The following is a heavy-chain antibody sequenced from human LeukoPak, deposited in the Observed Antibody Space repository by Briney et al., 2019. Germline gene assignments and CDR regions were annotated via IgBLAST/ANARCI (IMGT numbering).Heavy chain of an antibody. CDR1: GGSISSYY. Sequence: SETLSLTCTVSGGSISSYYWSWIRQPAGKGLEWIWRIYTSGSTNYNPSLKSRVTMAVDTSKNQFYLKLTSVTAADTAVYYCASTRNYDLWSGSGYFDLWGRGTLVTVSS. D-gene: IGHD3-3*01. V-gene: IGHV4-4*07. CDR3: ASTRNYDLWSGSGYFDL. J-gene: IGHJ2*01. CDR2: IYTSGST.